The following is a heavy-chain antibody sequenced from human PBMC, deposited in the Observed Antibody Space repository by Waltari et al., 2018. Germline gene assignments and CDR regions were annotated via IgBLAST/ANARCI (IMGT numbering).Heavy chain of an antibody. D-gene: IGHD3-3*01. CDR3: ARGGRGTGFWSGPWYGMDV. Sequence: QVQLQESGPGLVKPSETLSLTCTFSGGSFSSYYWSWTRQSPGKGLEWIGNSYYSGSTNYNPSLKSRVTISVDTSKNQFSLKLSSVTAADTAVYYCARGGRGTGFWSGPWYGMDVWGQGTTVTVSS. J-gene: IGHJ6*02. V-gene: IGHV4-59*01. CDR2: SYYSGST. CDR1: GGSFSSYY.